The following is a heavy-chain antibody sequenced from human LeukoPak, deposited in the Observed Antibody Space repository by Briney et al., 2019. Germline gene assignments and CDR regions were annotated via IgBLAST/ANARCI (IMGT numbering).Heavy chain of an antibody. J-gene: IGHJ5*02. CDR2: ITGYGAT. D-gene: IGHD6-13*01. Sequence: GGPLRLSCAASGFTFSNFAMMWVRQAPGTGLQWVSTITGYGATFYADSVRGRFTIFRDTSMNTLFLQMNSLGAEDTAVYYCAKGAAAGKVDWFDPWGQGTLVTVSS. CDR3: AKGAAAGKVDWFDP. V-gene: IGHV3-23*01. CDR1: GFTFSNFA.